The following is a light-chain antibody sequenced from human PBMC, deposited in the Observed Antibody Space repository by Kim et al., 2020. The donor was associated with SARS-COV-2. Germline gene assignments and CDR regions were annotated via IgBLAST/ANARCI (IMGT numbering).Light chain of an antibody. V-gene: IGLV2-14*03. Sequence: QSALTQPASVSGSPGQSITISCTGTSSDVGSYNYVSWYQQHPGKAPKLIIYDVTKRSAGVSKRFSGSKSGNTASLTISGLQAEDEADYHCSSYTSSSTLVFGTGTKVTVL. CDR1: SSDVGSYNY. CDR2: DVT. J-gene: IGLJ1*01. CDR3: SSYTSSSTLV.